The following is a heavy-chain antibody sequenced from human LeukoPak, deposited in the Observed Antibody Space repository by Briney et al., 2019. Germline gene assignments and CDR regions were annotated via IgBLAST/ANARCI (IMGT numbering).Heavy chain of an antibody. CDR1: DGSFMGLY. V-gene: IGHV4-34*01. CDR3: ARRQYRLTWDKIDS. Sequence: PSETLSLTRNVSDGSFMGLYWSWFRLPPGKGLEWIGEMSEGITNYHPSLQGRVTISIDSSKKQFSLHLASMTGADTAVYYCARRQYRLTWDKIDSWGQGTLVTVSS. D-gene: IGHD3-16*02. CDR2: MSEGIT. J-gene: IGHJ4*02.